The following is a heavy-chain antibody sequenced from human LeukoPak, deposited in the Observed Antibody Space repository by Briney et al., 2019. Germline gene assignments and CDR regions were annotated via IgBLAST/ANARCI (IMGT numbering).Heavy chain of an antibody. Sequence: PSQTLSLTCSVSGGSISSGDYYWTWIRQPPGKCLEWIGYVYYTGGTDYNPSLRSRVTISVDTSKNQFSLKLTSVTAADTAVYYCARGNGEQQLTGDYWGQGTLVTVSS. V-gene: IGHV4-30-4*01. J-gene: IGHJ4*02. CDR3: ARGNGEQQLTGDY. CDR2: VYYTGGT. D-gene: IGHD6-13*01. CDR1: GGSISSGDYY.